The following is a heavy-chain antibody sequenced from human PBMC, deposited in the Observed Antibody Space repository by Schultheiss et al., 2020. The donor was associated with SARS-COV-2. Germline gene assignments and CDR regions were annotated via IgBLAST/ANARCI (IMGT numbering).Heavy chain of an antibody. J-gene: IGHJ6*03. CDR1: GGSISSGGYY. CDR2: IYYSGST. V-gene: IGHV4-61*08. Sequence: SETLSLTCTVSGGSISSGGYYWSWIRQPPGKGLEWIGYIYYSGSTNYNPSLKSRVTISVDTSKNQFSLKLSSVTAADTAVYYCARGGYYDFWSGYGSSYYYYMDVWGKGTTVTVSS. CDR3: ARGGYYDFWSGYGSSYYYYMDV. D-gene: IGHD3-3*01.